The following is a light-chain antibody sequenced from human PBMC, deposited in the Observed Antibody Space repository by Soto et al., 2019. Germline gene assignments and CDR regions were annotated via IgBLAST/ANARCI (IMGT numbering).Light chain of an antibody. CDR3: QQCYSTPLS. J-gene: IGKJ4*01. V-gene: IGKV1-39*01. CDR2: AAS. CDR1: QTITSY. Sequence: DIQMTQSPSYLSASVGDSVTITCRASQTITSYLNWYQQKPGKAPNLLISAASSLQSGVPSRFSRSLSGTDFTLTMSSLQAEDFATYNCQQCYSTPLSFGGGTKVEVK.